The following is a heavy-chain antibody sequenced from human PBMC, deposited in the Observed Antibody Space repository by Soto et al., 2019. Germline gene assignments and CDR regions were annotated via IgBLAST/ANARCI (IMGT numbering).Heavy chain of an antibody. CDR1: GGSVSSGSYY. CDR3: ARVPTDYYGSGSYSILH. Sequence: SETLSLTCTVSGGSVSSGSYYWSWIRQPPGKGLEWIGYIYYSGSTNYNPSLKSRVTISVDTSKNQFSLKLSSVTAADTAVYYCARVPTDYYGSGSYSILHWGQGTLVTVSS. D-gene: IGHD3-10*01. V-gene: IGHV4-61*01. J-gene: IGHJ4*02. CDR2: IYYSGST.